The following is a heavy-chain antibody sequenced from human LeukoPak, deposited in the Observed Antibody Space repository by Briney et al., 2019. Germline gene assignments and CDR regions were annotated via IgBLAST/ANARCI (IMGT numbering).Heavy chain of an antibody. Sequence: GGSLRLSCAASGFTFGTSAMSWVRQVPGKGLEWVSSISGSGAVTYDSDFVKGRFTISRDNPKSMLFLQMNSLRAEETATYFCAKGRYNNGWDYFDYWGLGTLVTVSS. J-gene: IGHJ4*02. CDR3: AKGRYNNGWDYFDY. D-gene: IGHD6-19*01. CDR1: GFTFGTSA. CDR2: ISGSGAVT. V-gene: IGHV3-23*01.